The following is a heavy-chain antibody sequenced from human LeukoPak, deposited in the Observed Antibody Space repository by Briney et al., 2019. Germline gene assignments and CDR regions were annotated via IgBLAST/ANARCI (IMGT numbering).Heavy chain of an antibody. Sequence: SETLSLTCTVSGGSISSYYWSWIRQPPGKGLAWIGYIYYSGSTNYNPSLKSRVTISVDTSKNQFSLKLSSVTAADTAVYYCARAGDIVATMTPDYWGQGTLVTVSS. CDR2: IYYSGST. V-gene: IGHV4-59*01. CDR3: ARAGDIVATMTPDY. CDR1: GGSISSYY. D-gene: IGHD5-12*01. J-gene: IGHJ4*02.